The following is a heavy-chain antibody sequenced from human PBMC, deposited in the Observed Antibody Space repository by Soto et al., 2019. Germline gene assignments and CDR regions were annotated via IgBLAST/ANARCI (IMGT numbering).Heavy chain of an antibody. CDR1: GFTFSSYD. D-gene: IGHD5-18*01. J-gene: IGHJ6*03. Sequence: GSLRLSCAASGFTFSSYDMHWVRQATGKGLEWVSAIGTAGDTYYPGSVKGRFTISRENAKNSLYLQMNSLRAGDTAVYYCARVGYSYGFPDYYYYYMDVWGKGTTVTVSS. CDR2: IGTAGDT. CDR3: ARVGYSYGFPDYYYYYMDV. V-gene: IGHV3-13*01.